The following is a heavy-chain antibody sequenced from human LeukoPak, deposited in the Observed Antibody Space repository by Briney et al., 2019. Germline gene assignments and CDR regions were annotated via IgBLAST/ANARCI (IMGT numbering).Heavy chain of an antibody. D-gene: IGHD5-18*01. CDR2: IKQDGSEK. J-gene: IGHJ4*02. V-gene: IGHV3-7*03. Sequence: PGGSLRLSCAASGFTFSSYWMSWVRQAPGKGLEWVANIKQDGSEKYYVDSVKGRFTISRDNAKNSLYLQMNSLRVEDTAVYYCAKVQSSVWVQTFDYWGQGTRVTVSS. CDR1: GFTFSSYW. CDR3: AKVQSSVWVQTFDY.